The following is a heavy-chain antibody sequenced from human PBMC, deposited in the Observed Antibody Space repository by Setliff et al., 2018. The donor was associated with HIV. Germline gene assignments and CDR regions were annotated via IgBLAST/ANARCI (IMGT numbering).Heavy chain of an antibody. CDR2: INPHSGDT. Sequence: ASVKVSCKASGYTFTGYYMHWVRQAPGQGLEWMGWINPHSGDTNYAQKFQDRVTMTRDTSVNIAYMQLSRLRSDDTAVYYCARAPTLFGVEYYYYFGMDVWGKGTTVTAPQ. D-gene: IGHD3-3*01. CDR3: ARAPTLFGVEYYYYFGMDV. J-gene: IGHJ6*04. V-gene: IGHV1-2*02. CDR1: GYTFTGYY.